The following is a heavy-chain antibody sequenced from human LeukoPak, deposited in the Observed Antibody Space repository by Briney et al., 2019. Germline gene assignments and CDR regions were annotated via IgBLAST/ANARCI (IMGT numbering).Heavy chain of an antibody. J-gene: IGHJ4*02. CDR2: ISGSGGST. D-gene: IGHD2-15*01. CDR1: GFTFSSYA. V-gene: IGHV3-23*01. CDR3: AKAGAVVVVAAKFFDY. Sequence: GGSLRLSCAASGFTFSSYAMSWVRQAPGKGLEWVSAISGSGGSTYYADSVKGRFTISRDNSKNTLYLQMNSLRAEDTAVYYCAKAGAVVVVAAKFFDYWGQGTLVTVSS.